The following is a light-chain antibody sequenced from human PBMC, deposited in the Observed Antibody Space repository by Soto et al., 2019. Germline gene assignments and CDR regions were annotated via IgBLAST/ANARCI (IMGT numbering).Light chain of an antibody. V-gene: IGKV1-5*01. CDR1: QSISSW. CDR2: DAS. CDR3: QQYNSYWT. J-gene: IGKJ1*01. Sequence: DIQMTQSHSTLSASVEDRVTITCRASQSISSWLAWYQQELGKAPKLLSYDASRLESGVPSRFSGSRSGTEFTLTISSLQPDDFPTYYSQQYNSYWTFGQGTKVDIK.